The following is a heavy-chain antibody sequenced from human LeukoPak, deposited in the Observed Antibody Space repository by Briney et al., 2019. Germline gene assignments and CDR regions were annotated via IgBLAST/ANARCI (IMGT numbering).Heavy chain of an antibody. D-gene: IGHD3-22*01. CDR2: IRYDGTNK. CDR1: GFTFRIYG. Sequence: TGGSLRLSCAASGFTFRIYGMHWVRQAPGKGLEWVAFIRYDGTNKYYADSVKGRFTISRDNSKNTLYLQMNRLRAEDTAVYYCAKDRGYYDSSGYYYAASWGQGTLVTVSS. V-gene: IGHV3-30*02. CDR3: AKDRGYYDSSGYYYAAS. J-gene: IGHJ5*02.